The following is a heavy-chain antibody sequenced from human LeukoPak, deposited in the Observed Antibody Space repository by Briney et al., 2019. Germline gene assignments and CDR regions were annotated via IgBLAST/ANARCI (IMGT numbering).Heavy chain of an antibody. J-gene: IGHJ4*02. CDR2: IRHDDTEI. CDR3: ARGGYYSFWTGLVDY. D-gene: IGHD3/OR15-3a*01. CDR1: GFDFNKYW. V-gene: IGHV3-7*01. Sequence: GGSLRLSCAASGFDFNKYWMNWVRQAPGKGLEWVANIRHDDTEINYVDSVRGRFTVSRDNAKNSLYLQMNILRHEDAAVYFCARGGYYSFWTGLVDYWGLGTRVTVSS.